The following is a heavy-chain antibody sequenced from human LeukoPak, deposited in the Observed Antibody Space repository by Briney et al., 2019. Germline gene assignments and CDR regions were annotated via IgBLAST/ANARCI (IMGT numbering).Heavy chain of an antibody. D-gene: IGHD4/OR15-4a*01. Sequence: SSETLSLTCTVSGGSISSSSYYWGWIRQPPGRGLEWIGSIYYSGSTYYNPSLKSRVTISVDTSKNQFSLKLSSVTAADTAVYYCASHLTALGAFDIWGQGTMVTVSS. J-gene: IGHJ3*02. CDR1: GGSISSSSYY. V-gene: IGHV4-39*01. CDR3: ASHLTALGAFDI. CDR2: IYYSGST.